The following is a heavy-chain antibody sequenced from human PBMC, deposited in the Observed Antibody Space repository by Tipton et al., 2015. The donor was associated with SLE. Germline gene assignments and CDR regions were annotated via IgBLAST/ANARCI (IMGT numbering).Heavy chain of an antibody. D-gene: IGHD3-10*01. CDR1: GGSISSYY. Sequence: TLSLTCTVSGGSISSYYWSWIRQPPGKGLEWIGYIYYSGSTNYNPSLKSRVTISVDTSKNQFSLKLSSVTAADTAVYYCARKASGSLFDAFDIWGQGTMVTVSS. J-gene: IGHJ3*02. CDR2: IYYSGST. CDR3: ARKASGSLFDAFDI. V-gene: IGHV4-59*12.